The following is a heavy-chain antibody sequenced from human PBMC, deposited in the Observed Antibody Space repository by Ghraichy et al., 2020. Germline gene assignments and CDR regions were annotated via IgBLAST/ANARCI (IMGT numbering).Heavy chain of an antibody. V-gene: IGHV1-18*01. D-gene: IGHD6-6*01. CDR1: GYTFTSYG. Sequence: ASVKVSCKASGYTFTSYGISWVRQAPGQGLEWMGWISAYNGNTNYAQKLQGRVTMTTDTSTSTAYMELRSLRSDDTAVYYCARDRGVAARPPELDYWGQGTLVTVSS. CDR2: ISAYNGNT. J-gene: IGHJ4*02. CDR3: ARDRGVAARPPELDY.